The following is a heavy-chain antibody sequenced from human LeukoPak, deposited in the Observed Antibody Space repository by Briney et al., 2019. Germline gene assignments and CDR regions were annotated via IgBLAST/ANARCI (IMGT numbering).Heavy chain of an antibody. J-gene: IGHJ6*03. D-gene: IGHD3-10*01. CDR3: ARGRSSMVRGYYYYYMDV. Sequence: SETLSLTCTVSGGSISSSSYYWSWIRQPPGKGLEWIGYIYYNGHTDYNPSLKSRVTISVHTSKNQFSLKLSSVTAADTAVYYCARGRSSMVRGYYYYYMDVWGKGTTVTISS. V-gene: IGHV4-61*01. CDR1: GGSISSSSYY. CDR2: IYYNGHT.